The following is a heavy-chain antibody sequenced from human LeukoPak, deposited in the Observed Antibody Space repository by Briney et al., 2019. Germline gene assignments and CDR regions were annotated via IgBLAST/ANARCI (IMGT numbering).Heavy chain of an antibody. V-gene: IGHV1-69*05. CDR3: ARKKYYGSGTGYYYYYMDV. CDR1: GGSFSSYA. J-gene: IGHJ6*03. CDR2: IITIFGTA. D-gene: IGHD3-10*01. Sequence: ASVKVSCKASGGSFSSYAISWVRQAPGQGLEWMGGIITIFGTANYAQKFQGRVTITTDESTSTAYMELSSLRSEDTAVYYCARKKYYGSGTGYYYYYMDVWGKGTTVTVYS.